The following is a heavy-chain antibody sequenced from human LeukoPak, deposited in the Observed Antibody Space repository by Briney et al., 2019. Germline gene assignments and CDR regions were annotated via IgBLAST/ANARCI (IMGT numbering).Heavy chain of an antibody. CDR3: ARSSIIAAAGPYYFDY. D-gene: IGHD6-13*01. Sequence: ASVKVSCKASGYTFTSYGISWVRQAPGQGLEWIGWISAYNGNTHYAQKLQGRVTMTTDTSTSTAYMELRSLRSEDTAVYYCARSSIIAAAGPYYFDYWGQGTLVTVSS. V-gene: IGHV1-18*01. CDR2: ISAYNGNT. CDR1: GYTFTSYG. J-gene: IGHJ4*02.